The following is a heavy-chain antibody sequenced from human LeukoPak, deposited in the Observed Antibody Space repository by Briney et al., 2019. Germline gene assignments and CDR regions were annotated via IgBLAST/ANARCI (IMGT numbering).Heavy chain of an antibody. J-gene: IGHJ4*02. CDR2: ISAYNGNT. CDR3: ARLRQQLGRGYYFDY. D-gene: IGHD6-13*01. Sequence: GASVKVSCKASGYTFTSYGISWARQAPGQGLEWMGWISAYNGNTNYAQKLQGRVTMTTDTSTSTAYMELRSLRSDDTAVYYCARLRQQLGRGYYFDYWGQGTLVTVSS. CDR1: GYTFTSYG. V-gene: IGHV1-18*01.